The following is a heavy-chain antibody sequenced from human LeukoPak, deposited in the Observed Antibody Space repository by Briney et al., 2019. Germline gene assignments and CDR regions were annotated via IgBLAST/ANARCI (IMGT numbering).Heavy chain of an antibody. CDR1: GYTFTGYY. CDR3: AREGWEPDAFDI. CDR2: INPNSGGT. V-gene: IGHV1-2*02. Sequence: ASVKVSFKASGYTFTGYYMHWVRQAPGQGLEWMGWINPNSGGTNYAQKFQGRVTITRDTSISTAYMELSRLRSDDTAVYYCAREGWEPDAFDIWGQGTMVTVSS. J-gene: IGHJ3*02. D-gene: IGHD1-26*01.